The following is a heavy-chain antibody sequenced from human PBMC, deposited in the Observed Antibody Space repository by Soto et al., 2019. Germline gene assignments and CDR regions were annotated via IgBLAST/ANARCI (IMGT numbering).Heavy chain of an antibody. CDR2: INPNTGDT. Sequence: ASVKVSCKASGYTFTGYYIYWVRQAPGQGLEWMGWINPNTGDTNYAQKFQGWVTMTRDTSISTAYMELSRLRSDDTAVYYCAREDKAYYDFWSGYYPPCFDYWGQGTLVTVSS. CDR3: AREDKAYYDFWSGYYPPCFDY. D-gene: IGHD3-3*01. J-gene: IGHJ4*02. V-gene: IGHV1-2*04. CDR1: GYTFTGYY.